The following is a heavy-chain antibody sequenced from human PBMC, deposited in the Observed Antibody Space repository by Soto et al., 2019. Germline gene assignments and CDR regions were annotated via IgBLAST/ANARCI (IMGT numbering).Heavy chain of an antibody. Sequence: GGSLRLSCAASGFTFSSYAMHWVRQAPGKGLEWVAVISYDGSNKYYADSVKGRFTISRDNSKNTLYLQMNSLRAEDTAVYYCARDPGREYYFDYWGQGTLVTVSS. CDR3: ARDPGREYYFDY. CDR1: GFTFSSYA. J-gene: IGHJ4*02. CDR2: ISYDGSNK. V-gene: IGHV3-30-3*01. D-gene: IGHD3-10*01.